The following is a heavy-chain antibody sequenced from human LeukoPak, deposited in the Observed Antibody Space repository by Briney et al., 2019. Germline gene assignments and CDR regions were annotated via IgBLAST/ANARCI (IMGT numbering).Heavy chain of an antibody. CDR3: ARGIWFGPAATNWFDP. Sequence: GASVKVSCKASGYTFTSYGISWVRHAPVQGLEWMGWVSAYNGNTNYAQKLQGRVTMTTDTSTSTAYMELRSLRSEDTAVYYCARGIWFGPAATNWFDPWGQGTLVTVSS. CDR2: VSAYNGNT. V-gene: IGHV1-18*01. J-gene: IGHJ5*02. CDR1: GYTFTSYG. D-gene: IGHD2-15*01.